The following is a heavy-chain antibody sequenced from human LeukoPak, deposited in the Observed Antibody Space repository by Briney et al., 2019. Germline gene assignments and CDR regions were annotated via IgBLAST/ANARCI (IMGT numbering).Heavy chain of an antibody. J-gene: IGHJ4*02. D-gene: IGHD1-26*01. Sequence: PGRSLRLSCAASGFTFDDYAMHWVRQAPGKGLEWVSGISWNSGSIGYADSVKGRFTISRDNAKNSLYLQMNCLRAEDTAVYYCARDREGGYFDYWGQGTLVTVSS. CDR3: ARDREGGYFDY. CDR1: GFTFDDYA. CDR2: ISWNSGSI. V-gene: IGHV3-9*01.